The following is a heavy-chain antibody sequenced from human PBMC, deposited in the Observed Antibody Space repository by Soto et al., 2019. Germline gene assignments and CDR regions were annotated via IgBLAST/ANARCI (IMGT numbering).Heavy chain of an antibody. CDR2: IIPIFDTT. V-gene: IGHV1-69*06. CDR3: ARGSTPFITFLGLIIAPYYYYDMEV. J-gene: IGHJ6*02. CDR1: GGTFSSDV. D-gene: IGHD3-3*01. Sequence: GASVKVSCKASGGTFSSDVISWVRQAPGQGLEWMGGIIPIFDTTDYAQKFQGRVAQNFQGRITITADKSTSTAYMELSSLDLEDTAVFYWARGSTPFITFLGLIIAPYYYYDMEVWGQGTRVTFSS.